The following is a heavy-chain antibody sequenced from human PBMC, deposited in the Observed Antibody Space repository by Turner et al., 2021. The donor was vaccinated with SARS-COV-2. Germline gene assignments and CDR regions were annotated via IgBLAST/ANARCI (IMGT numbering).Heavy chain of an antibody. D-gene: IGHD3-10*01. CDR3: ARAYGSGSYGHYYGMDV. J-gene: IGHJ6*02. CDR2: ISAYNSFT. V-gene: IGHV1-18*01. CDR1: GYTFTSYG. Sequence: QVQLVQSGAEVKKPGASLQGSCKASGYTFTSYGISWVQHAPGQGLEWMGWISAYNSFTNYAQKIQGRVTMTTDTSTSTAYMELRSLRSDDTAVYYCARAYGSGSYGHYYGMDVWGQGTTVTVSS.